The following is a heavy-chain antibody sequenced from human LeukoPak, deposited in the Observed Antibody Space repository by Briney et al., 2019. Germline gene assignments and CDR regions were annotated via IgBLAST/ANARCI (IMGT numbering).Heavy chain of an antibody. CDR3: ATLVVGATTPIDY. CDR1: GFIFSSYA. V-gene: IGHV3-23*01. J-gene: IGHJ4*02. Sequence: GGSLRLSCAASGFIFSSYAMSWVRQAPGKGLEWVSGISGSGGNTYKADSVKGRFTISGDNSKNTLYLQMNSLRAEDTAVYYCATLVVGATTPIDYWGQGTLVTVSS. CDR2: ISGSGGNT. D-gene: IGHD2-15*01.